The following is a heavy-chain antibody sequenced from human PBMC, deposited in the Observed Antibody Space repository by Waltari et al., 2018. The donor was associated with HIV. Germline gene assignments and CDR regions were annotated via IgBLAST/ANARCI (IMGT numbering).Heavy chain of an antibody. CDR3: ARDRARTTDYYYYGMDV. Sequence: QVQLVQSGAEVKKPGASVKVSCKASGYTFTGYYMHWVRQAPGQGLEWMGWSNRSSGGTNCAQKFQGRVTMTRDTSISTAYMELSRLRSDDTAVYYCARDRARTTDYYYYGMDVWGQGTTVTVSS. CDR2: SNRSSGGT. J-gene: IGHJ6*02. D-gene: IGHD1-7*01. V-gene: IGHV1-2*02. CDR1: GYTFTGYY.